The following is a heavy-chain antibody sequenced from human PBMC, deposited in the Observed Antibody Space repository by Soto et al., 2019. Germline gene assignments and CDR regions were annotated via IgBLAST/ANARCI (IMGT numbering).Heavy chain of an antibody. CDR1: GYTFTSYA. J-gene: IGHJ3*02. CDR2: INAGNGNT. V-gene: IGHV1-3*01. D-gene: IGHD2-15*01. Sequence: ASVKVSCKASGYTFTSYAMHWVRQAPGQRLEWMGWINAGNGNTKYSQKFQGRVTITRDTSASTAYMELSSLRSEDTAVYYCADGSGGINDAFDIWGQGTMVTVSS. CDR3: ADGSGGINDAFDI.